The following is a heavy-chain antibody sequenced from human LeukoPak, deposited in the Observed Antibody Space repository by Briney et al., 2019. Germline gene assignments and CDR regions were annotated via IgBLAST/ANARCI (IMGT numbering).Heavy chain of an antibody. J-gene: IGHJ5*02. D-gene: IGHD2-2*01. CDR1: GGTFSSYT. Sequence: SVKVSCKASGGTFSSYTISWVRQAPGQGLEWMGRIIPIPGIANYAQKFQGRVTITADKSTSTAYMELSSLRSEDTSVYYCAGWPQVVPFHARFDPWGQGTLVTVSS. V-gene: IGHV1-69*02. CDR2: IIPIPGIA. CDR3: AGWPQVVPFHARFDP.